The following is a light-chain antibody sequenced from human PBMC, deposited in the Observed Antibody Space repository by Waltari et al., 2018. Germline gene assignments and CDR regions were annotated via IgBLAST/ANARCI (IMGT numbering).Light chain of an antibody. Sequence: DIQMTQSPSSLSASVGDRVTVTCRASQGISNSLAWHQQKPGKAPKLLLYDASRLESGVPSRFSGSGSETDDTLTISCLQPEDVATYYCQQYYSSYTFGQETKLEIK. V-gene: IGKV1-NL1*01. CDR2: DAS. J-gene: IGKJ2*01. CDR1: QGISNS. CDR3: QQYYSSYT.